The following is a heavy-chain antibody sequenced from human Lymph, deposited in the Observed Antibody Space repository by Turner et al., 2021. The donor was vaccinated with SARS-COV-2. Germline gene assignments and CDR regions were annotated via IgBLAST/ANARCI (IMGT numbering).Heavy chain of an antibody. Sequence: QVQLVQSGAEVKKPGSSVKVSCKASGDTFSSYAISWVRQAPGQGLEWMRSIIPILGIANYVQKFQGRVTITADKSTSIAYMGLSSLRSEDTAVYYCARGILAAYRGSYYSWFDPWGQGTLVTVSS. V-gene: IGHV1-69*04. CDR3: ARGILAAYRGSYYSWFDP. J-gene: IGHJ5*02. CDR1: GDTFSSYA. CDR2: IIPILGIA. D-gene: IGHD1-26*01.